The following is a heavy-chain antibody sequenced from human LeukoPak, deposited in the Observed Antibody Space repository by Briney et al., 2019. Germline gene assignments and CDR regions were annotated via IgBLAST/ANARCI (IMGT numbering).Heavy chain of an antibody. CDR1: GYTFTGYY. CDR2: INPNTGGT. CDR3: ARRHYYGTGKQTYYMDV. Sequence: GASVKVSCKASGYTFTGYYIHWVRQAPGQGLQWMGWINPNTGGTDYAQKFQGRVTMTRDTSFTTAYTELRRLNSDDTAVYYCARRHYYGTGKQTYYMDVWGKGTTVTISS. D-gene: IGHD3-10*01. V-gene: IGHV1-2*02. J-gene: IGHJ6*03.